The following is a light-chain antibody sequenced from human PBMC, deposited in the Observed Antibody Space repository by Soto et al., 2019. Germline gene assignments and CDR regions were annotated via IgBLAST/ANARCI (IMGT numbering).Light chain of an antibody. CDR3: SSYAGSKNYV. Sequence: QSVLTQPPSASGSPGQSVTISCTGTSSDVGGYNYVSWYQQHPGKAPKLMIYEVSKRPSGVPDRFSGSKSGNTASLTVSGVQSEDEADYYCSSYAGSKNYVFGTGTKVTVL. V-gene: IGLV2-8*01. CDR2: EVS. J-gene: IGLJ1*01. CDR1: SSDVGGYNY.